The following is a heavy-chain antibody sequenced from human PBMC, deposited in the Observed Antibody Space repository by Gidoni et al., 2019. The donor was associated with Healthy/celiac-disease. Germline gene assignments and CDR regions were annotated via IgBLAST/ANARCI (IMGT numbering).Heavy chain of an antibody. CDR2: ISSSSSYI. CDR3: ARDRSSGGSCFDY. Sequence: VQLVASGGGLVKPGGSLRLSCAAPGFTFSSYSMNWVRQAPGKGLEWVSSISSSSSYIYYADSVKGRFTISRDNAKNSLYLQMNSLRAEDTAVYYCARDRSSGGSCFDYWGQGTLVTVSS. J-gene: IGHJ4*02. D-gene: IGHD2-15*01. V-gene: IGHV3-21*01. CDR1: GFTFSSYS.